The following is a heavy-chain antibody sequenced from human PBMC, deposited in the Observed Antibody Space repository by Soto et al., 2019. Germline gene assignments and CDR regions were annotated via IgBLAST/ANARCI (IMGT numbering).Heavy chain of an antibody. V-gene: IGHV4-4*02. Sequence: QVQLQESGPGLVKPSGTLSLTCAVSGDSISSDKWWSWVRQPPGKGLEWIGEIHHSGRTNYNPSLKSRFNILVEKSKNQVSLELSSMTAADTAVYYCARGGDWQFDYWGQGTLVTVSS. CDR3: ARGGDWQFDY. J-gene: IGHJ4*02. D-gene: IGHD2-21*02. CDR2: IHHSGRT. CDR1: GDSISSDKW.